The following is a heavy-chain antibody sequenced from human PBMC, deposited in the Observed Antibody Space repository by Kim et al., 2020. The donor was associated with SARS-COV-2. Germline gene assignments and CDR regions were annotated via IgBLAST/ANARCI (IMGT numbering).Heavy chain of an antibody. CDR3: ARDLRKPNWFDP. J-gene: IGHJ5*02. Sequence: DYAVSVTSRITTNPDTSKNQFSLQLNSVTPEDTAVYYCARDLRKPNWFDPWGQGTLVTVSS. V-gene: IGHV6-1*01.